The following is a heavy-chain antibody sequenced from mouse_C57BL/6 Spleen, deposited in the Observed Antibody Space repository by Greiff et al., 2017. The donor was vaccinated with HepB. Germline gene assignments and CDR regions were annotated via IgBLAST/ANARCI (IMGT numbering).Heavy chain of an antibody. CDR3: TTGSSSAWFAY. D-gene: IGHD2-10*02. Sequence: VHVKQSGAELVRPGASVKLSCTASGFNIKDYYMHWVKQRPEQGLEWIGRIDPEDGDTEYAPKFQGKATMTADTSSNTAYLQLSSLTSEDTAVYYCTTGSSSAWFAYWGQGTLVTVSA. V-gene: IGHV14-1*01. CDR1: GFNIKDYY. J-gene: IGHJ3*01. CDR2: IDPEDGDT.